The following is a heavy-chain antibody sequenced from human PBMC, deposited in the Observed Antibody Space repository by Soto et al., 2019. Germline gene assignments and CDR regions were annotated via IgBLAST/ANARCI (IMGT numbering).Heavy chain of an antibody. CDR3: ATRIGNIGWYWLDT. J-gene: IGHJ5*02. CDR2: IVLGNGNT. CDR1: GFTFSSSA. D-gene: IGHD6-19*01. V-gene: IGHV1-58*01. Sequence: GASVKVSCKASGFTFSSSAVQWVRQARGQRLEWIGWIVLGNGNTNYAQKFQERVTITRDMSTSTAYMEVGSLTSDDTAVYYCATRIGNIGWYWLDTWGQGTLVTVSS.